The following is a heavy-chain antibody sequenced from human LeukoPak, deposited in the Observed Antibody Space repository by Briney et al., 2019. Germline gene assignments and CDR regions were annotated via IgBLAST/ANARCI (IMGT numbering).Heavy chain of an antibody. CDR1: GFTFDDYA. Sequence: GGSLRLSCAASGFTFDDYAMHWVRQAPGKGLEWVSLISGDGGSTYYADSVKGRFTISRDNSKNSLSLQMNSLRTEDTALCYCAALRCSTWYVCYYYYGMDVWGQGTAVTVSS. D-gene: IGHD6-13*01. J-gene: IGHJ6*02. CDR2: ISGDGGST. CDR3: AALRCSTWYVCYYYYGMDV. V-gene: IGHV3-43*02.